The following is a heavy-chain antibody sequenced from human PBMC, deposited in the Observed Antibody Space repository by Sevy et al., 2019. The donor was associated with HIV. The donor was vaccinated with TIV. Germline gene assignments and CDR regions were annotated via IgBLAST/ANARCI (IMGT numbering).Heavy chain of an antibody. V-gene: IGHV1-8*01. J-gene: IGHJ6*02. CDR3: ARWGNIVVVPAADYYYGMDV. Sequence: ASVKVSCKASGYTFTSYDINWVRQATGQGLEWMGWMNPNSGNTGYAQKFQGRVTMTRNTSISTAYMELGSLRSEDTAVYYCARWGNIVVVPAADYYYGMDVWGQGTTVTVSS. D-gene: IGHD2-2*01. CDR1: GYTFTSYD. CDR2: MNPNSGNT.